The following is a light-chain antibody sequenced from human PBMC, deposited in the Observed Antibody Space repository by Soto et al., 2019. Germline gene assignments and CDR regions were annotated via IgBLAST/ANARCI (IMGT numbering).Light chain of an antibody. CDR2: DAS. V-gene: IGKV3-11*01. Sequence: EIVLTQSAATLSFSPLEGATLSCTASQSVSSYLAWYQQKPGQAPRLLIYDASNRATGIPARFSGSGSGTDFTLTISSLEPEDFAVYYCQQRRNWPTFGQGTRLEMK. CDR3: QQRRNWPT. J-gene: IGKJ5*01. CDR1: QSVSSY.